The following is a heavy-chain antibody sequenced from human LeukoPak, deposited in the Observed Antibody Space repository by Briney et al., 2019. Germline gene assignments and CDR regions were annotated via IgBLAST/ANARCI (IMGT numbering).Heavy chain of an antibody. CDR2: IRYDATNK. J-gene: IGHJ4*02. V-gene: IGHV3-30*02. Sequence: GGSLRLSCAGSGFTFSNYGMNWVRQAPGKGLDWVAFIRYDATNKYYADSVKGRFTISRDNSKNTLYLQMNSLRAEDTAVYYCALLMMYAIDFDSWGQGTLVTVSS. CDR1: GFTFSNYG. CDR3: ALLMMYAIDFDS. D-gene: IGHD2-8*01.